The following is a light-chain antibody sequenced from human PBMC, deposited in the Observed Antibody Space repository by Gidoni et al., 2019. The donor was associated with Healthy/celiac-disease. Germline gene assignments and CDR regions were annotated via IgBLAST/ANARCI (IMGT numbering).Light chain of an antibody. CDR1: QDISSY. CDR3: QQYDSYPQYT. V-gene: IGKV1-8*01. J-gene: IGKJ2*01. Sequence: ALPMTPSSSSLSASSGDRVTINCPASQDISSYLAWYQQKPGKAPKLLIYAASNLQSGVPSRFSGSGSGTDFTLTISSLQSEDIATYYCQQYDSYPQYTFGQGTKLEIK. CDR2: AAS.